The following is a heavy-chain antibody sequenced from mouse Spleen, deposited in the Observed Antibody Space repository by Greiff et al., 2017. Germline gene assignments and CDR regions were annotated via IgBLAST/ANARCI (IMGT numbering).Heavy chain of an antibody. CDR3: ARHVRGVGDYDWLAY. CDR1: GFTFSSYG. CDR2: ISSGGSYT. Sequence: EVKVVESGGDLVKPGGSLKLSCAASGFTFSSYGMSWVRQTPDKRLEWVATISSGGSYTYYPDSVKGRFTISRDNAKNTLYLQMSSLKSEDTAMYYCARHVRGVGDYDWLAYWGQGTLVTVSA. D-gene: IGHD2-4*01. V-gene: IGHV5-6*01. J-gene: IGHJ3*01.